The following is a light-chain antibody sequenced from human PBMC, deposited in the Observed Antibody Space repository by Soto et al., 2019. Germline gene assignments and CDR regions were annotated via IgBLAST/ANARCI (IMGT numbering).Light chain of an antibody. V-gene: IGKV1-5*03. Sequence: DIQMTQSPSTLSASVGDRVTITCRASQSISSWLAWYQQKPGKAPKLLIYKAYSLESGVPSRFSGSGSGTEFTLTISSLRPDDFATYYCKQYNSYPWTFGQGTKVDIK. CDR2: KAY. CDR3: KQYNSYPWT. J-gene: IGKJ1*01. CDR1: QSISSW.